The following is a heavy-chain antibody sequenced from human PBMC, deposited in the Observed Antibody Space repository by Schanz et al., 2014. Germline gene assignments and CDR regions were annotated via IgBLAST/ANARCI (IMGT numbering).Heavy chain of an antibody. Sequence: EVQLVESGGGLVQPGGSLRLSCTASGFTFRDYQMTWVRQAPGKGLEWVSTIFGGDYTYYADSVKGRFTISRDNSKNTLYLQMSSLRVEDTGVYYCARGVHLALFDYWGQGTLVTVSS. J-gene: IGHJ4*02. D-gene: IGHD3-10*02. CDR3: ARGVHLALFDY. V-gene: IGHV3-66*01. CDR1: GFTFRDYQ. CDR2: IFGGDYT.